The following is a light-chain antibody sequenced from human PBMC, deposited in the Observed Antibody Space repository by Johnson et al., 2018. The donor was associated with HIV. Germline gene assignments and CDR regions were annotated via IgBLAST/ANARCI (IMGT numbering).Light chain of an antibody. CDR1: SSNIGNNY. V-gene: IGLV1-51*02. Sequence: QSVLTQPPSVSAAPGQNVTISCSGSSSNIGNNYISWYQQLPGTAPKLLIYETTKRPSGIPDRFSGSRSGTSATLGITGLQTGDEADYYCATCDNSLRVFGTGTKVTGL. CDR2: ETT. J-gene: IGLJ1*01. CDR3: ATCDNSLRV.